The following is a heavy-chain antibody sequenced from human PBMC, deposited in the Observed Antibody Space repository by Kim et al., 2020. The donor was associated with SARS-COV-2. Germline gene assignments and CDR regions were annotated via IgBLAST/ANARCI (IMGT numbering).Heavy chain of an antibody. V-gene: IGHV4-61*01. D-gene: IGHD2-2*01. CDR2: IYYSGST. J-gene: IGHJ6*02. Sequence: SETLSLTCTVSGGSVSSGSYYWSWIRQPTGKGLEWIGYIYYSGSTNYNPSLKSRVTISVDTSKNQFSLKLSSVTAADTAVYYCARGRGGLIVVGKGMDVWGQGTTVTVSS. CDR3: ARGRGGLIVVGKGMDV. CDR1: GGSVSSGSYY.